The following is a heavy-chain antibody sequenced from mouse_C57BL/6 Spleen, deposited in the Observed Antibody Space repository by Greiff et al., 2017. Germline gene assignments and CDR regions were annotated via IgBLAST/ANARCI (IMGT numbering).Heavy chain of an antibody. CDR2: IYPGDGDT. Sequence: VQLQQSGPELVKPGASVKISCKASGYAFSSSWMNWVKQRPGKGLEWIGRIYPGDGDTNYNGKFKGKATLTADKSSSTAYMQLSSLTSEDSAVYFCAYYYGSWFAYWGQGTLVTVSA. D-gene: IGHD1-1*01. J-gene: IGHJ3*01. V-gene: IGHV1-82*01. CDR3: AYYYGSWFAY. CDR1: GYAFSSSW.